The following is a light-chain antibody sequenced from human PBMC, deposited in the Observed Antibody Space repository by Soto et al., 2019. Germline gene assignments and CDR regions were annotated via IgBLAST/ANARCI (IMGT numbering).Light chain of an antibody. Sequence: EIVLTQSPGTLSLSPGERATLSCRASQSVNSIYLAWYQQKPGQPPRLLIYGASSRATGIPDRFSGSGSGRDFTLTISRLEPEGFAVYYCQQLGNSQWTIGQGTKVETK. J-gene: IGKJ1*01. CDR3: QQLGNSQWT. CDR1: QSVNSIY. V-gene: IGKV3-20*01. CDR2: GAS.